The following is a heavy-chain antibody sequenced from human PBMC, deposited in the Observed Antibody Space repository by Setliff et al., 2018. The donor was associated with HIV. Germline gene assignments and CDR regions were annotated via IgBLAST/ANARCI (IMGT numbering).Heavy chain of an antibody. J-gene: IGHJ3*02. CDR3: ARDRNYQDTSGYWQVFDI. D-gene: IGHD3-22*01. Sequence: SETLSLTCTVSGGSISSDDYYWNWIRQPPGKGLEWIGYITYSGSAYYNPSLKSRVTISIDTSNNQISLILTSATAADTAMYYCARDRNYQDTSGYWQVFDIWGQGTMVTVSS. CDR2: ITYSGSA. V-gene: IGHV4-30-4*08. CDR1: GGSISSDDYY.